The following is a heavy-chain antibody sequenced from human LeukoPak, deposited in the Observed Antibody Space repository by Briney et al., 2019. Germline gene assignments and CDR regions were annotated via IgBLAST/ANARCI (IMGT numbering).Heavy chain of an antibody. J-gene: IGHJ2*01. CDR3: ARPSGSYWYFDL. D-gene: IGHD1-26*01. CDR1: GFTFSSYD. Sequence: GGSLRLSCAASGFTFSSYDMHWVRQAPGKGLEWVAVIWFDGSNKYYADSVKGRFTISRDNSKNTLYLQMNSLRAEDTAVYYCARPSGSYWYFDLWGRGTVFTVSP. V-gene: IGHV3-33*01. CDR2: IWFDGSNK.